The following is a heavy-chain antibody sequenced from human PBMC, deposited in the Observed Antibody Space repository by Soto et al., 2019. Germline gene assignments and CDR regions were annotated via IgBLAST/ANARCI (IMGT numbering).Heavy chain of an antibody. D-gene: IGHD5-12*01. CDR2: IYHSGST. Sequence: QLQLQESGSGLVKPSQTLSLTCGVSGGSISSGGYSWSWIRQPPGKGLEWIGYIYHSGSTYYNPSLQGRVPLTGDQAKDQFPLKLSSGTAADTAVYYRARARWLPIDYWGQGTLVTVSS. CDR1: GGSISSGGYS. CDR3: ARARWLPIDY. V-gene: IGHV4-30-2*01. J-gene: IGHJ4*02.